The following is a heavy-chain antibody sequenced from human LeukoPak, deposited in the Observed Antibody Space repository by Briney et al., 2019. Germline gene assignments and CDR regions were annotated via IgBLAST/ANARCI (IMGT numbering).Heavy chain of an antibody. V-gene: IGHV1-69*13. Sequence: ASVKVSCKASGGTFSSYAISWVRQAPGQGLEWMGGIIPIFGTANYAQKFQGRVTITADEPTSTAYMELSSLRSEDTAVYYCARGGVLQVFDYWGQGTLVTVSS. J-gene: IGHJ4*02. CDR2: IIPIFGTA. D-gene: IGHD3-10*01. CDR3: ARGGVLQVFDY. CDR1: GGTFSSYA.